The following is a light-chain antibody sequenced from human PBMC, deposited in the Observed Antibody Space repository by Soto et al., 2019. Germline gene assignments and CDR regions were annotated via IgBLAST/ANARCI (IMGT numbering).Light chain of an antibody. J-gene: IGLJ2*01. CDR1: SSNIGAGYD. V-gene: IGLV1-40*01. Sequence: QSVLTQPPSVSGAPGQRVTISCTGSSSNIGAGYDVHWYQQLPGTAPKLLIYGNSNRPSGVPDRFSGSKSGTSASLAITGLQAEDEADYYCQSYDSSLSRGVFGGGTKAHRP. CDR3: QSYDSSLSRGV. CDR2: GNS.